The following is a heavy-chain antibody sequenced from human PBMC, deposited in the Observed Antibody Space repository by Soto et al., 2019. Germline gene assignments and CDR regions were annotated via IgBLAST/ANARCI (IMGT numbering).Heavy chain of an antibody. CDR3: ARDRNGGWFHMDV. Sequence: QVQLVESGGGVAQPGRSLRLPCVGSGFPFWHYGMHWVRQAPGKGLGWVAVIWSDGNKESYADSVKGRFAISRDNSKDTLYPEMNSLRVEDTAVYFCARDRNGGWFHMDVWGQGTTVSVSS. J-gene: IGHJ6*02. D-gene: IGHD6-19*01. CDR2: IWSDGNKE. V-gene: IGHV3-33*01. CDR1: GFPFWHYG.